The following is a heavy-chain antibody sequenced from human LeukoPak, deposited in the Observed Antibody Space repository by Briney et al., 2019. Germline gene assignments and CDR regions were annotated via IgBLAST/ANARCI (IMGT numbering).Heavy chain of an antibody. CDR3: ARLKDAVTIFDC. CDR2: IKEDGSDK. J-gene: IGHJ5*01. Sequence: PGGSLRLSCIASGSTFSNYWMSWVRQAPGKGLEWVASIKEDGSDKYYVDSVKGRFTISRDNTKNSLYVQMSSLRAEDTAVYYCARLKDAVTIFDCWGQGILVTVSS. V-gene: IGHV3-7*01. CDR1: GSTFSNYW. D-gene: IGHD4-17*01.